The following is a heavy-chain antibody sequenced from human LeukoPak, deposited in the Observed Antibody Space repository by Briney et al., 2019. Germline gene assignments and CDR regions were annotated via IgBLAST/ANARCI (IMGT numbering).Heavy chain of an antibody. V-gene: IGHV1-8*01. CDR1: GYSFISYD. Sequence: ASVKVSCKASGYSFISYDINWVRQATGQELEWMGWMNPNSGNTGYAQKFQGRVTMTRNTSISTAYMELSSLRSEDTAVYYCARAYSDYDYVWGSHRRVDYWGQGTLVTVSS. CDR3: ARAYSDYDYVWGSHRRVDY. CDR2: MNPNSGNT. J-gene: IGHJ4*02. D-gene: IGHD3-16*01.